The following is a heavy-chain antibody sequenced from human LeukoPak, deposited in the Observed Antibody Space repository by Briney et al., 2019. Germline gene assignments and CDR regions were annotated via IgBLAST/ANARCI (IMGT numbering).Heavy chain of an antibody. Sequence: GALVKVSCKASGYTFTDFGITWVRQAPGQGLEWVGWIGAYNGDTNSAQKVQGRVTLTTDPSTSTAYMELKSLRSDDTAVYFCARVGRAVTSHFDSWGQGTLVTVSS. J-gene: IGHJ4*02. V-gene: IGHV1-18*04. CDR1: GYTFTDFG. CDR3: ARVGRAVTSHFDS. D-gene: IGHD4-17*01. CDR2: IGAYNGDT.